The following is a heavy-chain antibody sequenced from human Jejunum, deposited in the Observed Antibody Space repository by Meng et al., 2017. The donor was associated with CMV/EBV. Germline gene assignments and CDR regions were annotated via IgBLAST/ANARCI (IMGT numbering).Heavy chain of an antibody. V-gene: IGHV3-21*01. CDR1: GFTFSDFN. Sequence: GFTFSDFNMNWVRQAPGKGLECVSSISSAGHYIFYADSVKGRFTTSRDNARNSLYLQMSSLRADDTAVYYCAREDCTSTSCHTSDYWGQGTMVTVSS. D-gene: IGHD2-2*01. J-gene: IGHJ4*02. CDR2: ISSAGHYI. CDR3: AREDCTSTSCHTSDY.